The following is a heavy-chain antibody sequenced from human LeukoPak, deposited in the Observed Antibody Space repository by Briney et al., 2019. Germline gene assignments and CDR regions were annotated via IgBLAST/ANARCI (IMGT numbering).Heavy chain of an antibody. CDR1: GGSISSYY. D-gene: IGHD6-13*01. CDR3: ARSAVAGTVGYYYYYMDV. Sequence: SETLSLTRTVSGGSISSYYWSWIRQPAGKGLEWIGRIYTSGNTNYNPSLKSRVTMSLDTSKNQFPLKLHSVTAADTAVYYCARSAVAGTVGYYYYYMDVWDKGTTVTVSS. CDR2: IYTSGNT. V-gene: IGHV4-4*07. J-gene: IGHJ6*03.